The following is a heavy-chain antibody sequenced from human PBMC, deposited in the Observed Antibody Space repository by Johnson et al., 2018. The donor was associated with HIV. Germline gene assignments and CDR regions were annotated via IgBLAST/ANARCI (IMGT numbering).Heavy chain of an antibody. J-gene: IGHJ3*02. D-gene: IGHD2-2*01. V-gene: IGHV3-9*01. Sequence: VQLVESGGGLVQPGRSLRLSCAASGFTFDDYAIHWVRQTPGKGLEWVSGISWNSGNIDYADSVKGRFTIHRDNAKNSLYLQMNSLRAEDTAVYYCAREGFVVLPAAMRLFAFDIWGQGTMVTVSS. CDR3: AREGFVVLPAAMRLFAFDI. CDR2: ISWNSGNI. CDR1: GFTFDDYA.